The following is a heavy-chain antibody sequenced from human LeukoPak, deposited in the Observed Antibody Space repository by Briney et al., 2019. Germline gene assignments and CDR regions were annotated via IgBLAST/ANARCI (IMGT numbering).Heavy chain of an antibody. CDR1: GYAFTSYD. J-gene: IGHJ6*03. CDR2: MNPNSGNT. Sequence: GASVKVSCKASGYAFTSYDINWVRQATGQGLEWMGWMNPNSGNTGYAQKFQGRVTMTRNTSISTAYMELSSLRSEDTAVYYCARDRTFRWLRFGGYYYYYYMDVWGKGTTVTISS. CDR3: ARDRTFRWLRFGGYYYYYYMDV. D-gene: IGHD5-12*01. V-gene: IGHV1-8*01.